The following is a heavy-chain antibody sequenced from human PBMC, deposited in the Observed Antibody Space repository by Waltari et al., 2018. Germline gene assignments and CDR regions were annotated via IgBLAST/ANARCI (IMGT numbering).Heavy chain of an antibody. CDR2: IKKDGSES. CDR3: ARADYGGTADYDY. J-gene: IGHJ4*02. Sequence: EVQLVESGGGLVQPGGSLRLSCAASGFTFSSHWMTWVRQAPGKGLEWLASIKKDGSESYYGDSVKGRCTISRDNTKNSLYLQMNSLRVEDTAVYYCARADYGGTADYDYWGQGTQVTVSS. CDR1: GFTFSSHW. V-gene: IGHV3-7*04. D-gene: IGHD4-17*01.